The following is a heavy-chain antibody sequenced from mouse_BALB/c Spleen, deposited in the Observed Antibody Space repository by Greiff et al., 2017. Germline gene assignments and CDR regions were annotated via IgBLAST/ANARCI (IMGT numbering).Heavy chain of an antibody. Sequence: EVQLQESGPGLVKPSQSLSLTCSVTGYSITSGYYWNWIRQFPGNKLEWMGYISYDGSNNYNPSLKNRISITRDTSKNQFFLKLNSVTTEDTATYYCARGGDWYYAMDDWGQGTSVTVSS. V-gene: IGHV3-6*02. CDR1: GYSITSGYY. CDR2: ISYDGSN. D-gene: IGHD3-3*01. CDR3: ARGGDWYYAMDD. J-gene: IGHJ4*01.